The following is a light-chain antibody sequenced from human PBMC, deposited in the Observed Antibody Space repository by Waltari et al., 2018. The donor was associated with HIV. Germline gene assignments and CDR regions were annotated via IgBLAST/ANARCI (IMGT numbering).Light chain of an antibody. CDR3: SSHAGSKVV. Sequence: QSALTQPPSASGSPGQSVTLSCTGTSSDVGGYNYVSWHQQHPGKAPKLMIYDVIKRPSGVPDRFSGSKSGHTASLTVSGLQPEDEADYYCSSHAGSKVVFGGVTRLTVL. V-gene: IGLV2-8*01. CDR1: SSDVGGYNY. CDR2: DVI. J-gene: IGLJ2*01.